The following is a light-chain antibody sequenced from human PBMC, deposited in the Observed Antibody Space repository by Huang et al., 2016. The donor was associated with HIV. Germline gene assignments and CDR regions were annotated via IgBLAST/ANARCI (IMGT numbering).Light chain of an antibody. Sequence: EIVLTQSPGTLSLSPGERATLSCRASQSVSSTFLAWYQHKPGQAPRLFIYGASSGSGTDFTLTINRLEPEDFAVYYCQQYGSTPYTFGQGTKLEIK. J-gene: IGKJ2*01. CDR3: QQYGSTPYT. V-gene: IGKV3-20*01. CDR2: GAS. CDR1: QSVSSTF.